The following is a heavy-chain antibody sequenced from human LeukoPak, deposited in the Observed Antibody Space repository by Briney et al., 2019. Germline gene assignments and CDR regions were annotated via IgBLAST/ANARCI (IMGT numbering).Heavy chain of an antibody. CDR2: IYIFSGST. J-gene: IGHJ4*02. CDR1: GGSISSGGYY. CDR3: ARVGETGTTLDY. D-gene: IGHD1-1*01. V-gene: IGHV4-61*02. Sequence: SQTLSLTCSVSGGSISSGGYYWSWIRQPAGKGLEWIGRIYIFSGSTNYNPSLKSRVTISVDTSKNQFSLKLSSVTAADTAVYYCARVGETGTTLDYWGQGTLVTVSS.